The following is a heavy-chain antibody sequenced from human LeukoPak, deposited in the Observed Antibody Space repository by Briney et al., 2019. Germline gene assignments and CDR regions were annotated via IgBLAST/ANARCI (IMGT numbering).Heavy chain of an antibody. D-gene: IGHD6-19*01. CDR1: GFTFSSYW. Sequence: GGSLGLSCAASGFTFSSYWMSWARQAPGKGLEWVSSISSSSSYIYYADSVKGRFTISRDNAKNSLYLQMNSLRAEDTAVYYCARKANSSGFDYWGQGTLVTVSS. CDR3: ARKANSSGFDY. V-gene: IGHV3-21*01. J-gene: IGHJ4*02. CDR2: ISSSSSYI.